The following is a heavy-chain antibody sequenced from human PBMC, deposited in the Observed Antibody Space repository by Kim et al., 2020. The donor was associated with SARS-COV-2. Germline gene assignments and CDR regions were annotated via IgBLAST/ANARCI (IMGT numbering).Heavy chain of an antibody. V-gene: IGHV4-34*01. Sequence: SETLSLTCAVYGESFSGYYWSWIRQPPGKGLEWIGEINHSGSTNYNPSLKSRVTISVDTSKIQFSLKLSSVTAADTAVYYCARGGAKQATIRYFDFWGRGTLVTVSS. CDR1: GESFSGYY. D-gene: IGHD5-12*01. CDR3: ARGGAKQATIRYFDF. CDR2: INHSGST. J-gene: IGHJ2*01.